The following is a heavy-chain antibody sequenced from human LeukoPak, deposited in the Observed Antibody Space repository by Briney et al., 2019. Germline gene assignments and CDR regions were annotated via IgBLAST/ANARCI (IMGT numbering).Heavy chain of an antibody. Sequence: PGGSLRLSCAASGFTFSDYYMSWIRQAPGKGLERVSYISSSGSTIYYADSVKGRFTISRDNAKNSLYLQMNSLRAEDTAVYYCARDHSSYSSSSVYYGMDVWGQGTAVTVSS. V-gene: IGHV3-11*01. D-gene: IGHD6-6*01. CDR1: GFTFSDYY. CDR2: ISSSGSTI. CDR3: ARDHSSYSSSSVYYGMDV. J-gene: IGHJ6*02.